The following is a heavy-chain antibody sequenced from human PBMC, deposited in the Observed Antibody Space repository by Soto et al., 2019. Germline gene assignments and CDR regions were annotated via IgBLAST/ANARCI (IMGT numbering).Heavy chain of an antibody. D-gene: IGHD2-2*01. CDR2: ISYDGSNK. Sequence: SCKASGYTFTSYAMHWVRQAPGKGLEWVAVISYDGSNKYYADSVKGRFTISRDNSKNTLYLQMNSLRAEDTAVYYCAKSSRYCSSTSCFHYYYYGMDVWGQGTTVTVSS. V-gene: IGHV3-30-3*02. CDR1: GYTFTSYA. CDR3: AKSSRYCSSTSCFHYYYYGMDV. J-gene: IGHJ6*02.